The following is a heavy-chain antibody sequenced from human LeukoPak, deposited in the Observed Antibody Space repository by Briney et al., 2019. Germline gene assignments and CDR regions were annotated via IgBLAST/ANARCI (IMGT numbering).Heavy chain of an antibody. Sequence: SETLSLTRTVSGGSISSGGYSWSWIRQHPGKGLEWIGYIYYSGSTYYNPSLKSRVTISVDTSKNQFSLKLSSVTAADTAVYYCARVIAMVKVFDYWGQGTLVTVSS. CDR2: IYYSGST. V-gene: IGHV4-31*03. CDR3: ARVIAMVKVFDY. J-gene: IGHJ4*02. CDR1: GGSISSGGYS. D-gene: IGHD5-18*01.